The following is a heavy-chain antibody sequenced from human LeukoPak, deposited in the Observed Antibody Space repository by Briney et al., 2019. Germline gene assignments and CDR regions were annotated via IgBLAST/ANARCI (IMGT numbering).Heavy chain of an antibody. Sequence: GGSLRLSCAASGFTFSSYAMSWVRQAPGKGLEWVSAISGSGGSTYYADSVKGRFTISRDNSKNTLYLQMNSLRAEDTAVYYCAKGTDIVATMVYYGMGVWGQGTTVTVSS. CDR2: ISGSGGST. V-gene: IGHV3-23*01. CDR1: GFTFSSYA. D-gene: IGHD5-12*01. CDR3: AKGTDIVATMVYYGMGV. J-gene: IGHJ6*02.